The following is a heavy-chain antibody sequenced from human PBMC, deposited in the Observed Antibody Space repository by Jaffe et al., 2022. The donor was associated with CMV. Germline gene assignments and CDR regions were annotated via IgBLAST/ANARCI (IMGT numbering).Heavy chain of an antibody. J-gene: IGHJ6*02. CDR2: INSDGSST. CDR1: GFTFSSYW. D-gene: IGHD3-3*02. V-gene: IGHV3-74*01. Sequence: EVQLVESGGGLVQPGGSLRLSCAASGFTFSSYWMHWVRQAPGKGLVWVSRINSDGSSTSYADSVKGRFTISRDNAKNTLYLQMNSLRAEDTAVYYCAREGRIFGVVYYYYYGMDVWGQGTTVTVSS. CDR3: AREGRIFGVVYYYYYGMDV.